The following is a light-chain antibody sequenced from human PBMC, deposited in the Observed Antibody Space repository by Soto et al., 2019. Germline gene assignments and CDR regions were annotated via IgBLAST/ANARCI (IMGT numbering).Light chain of an antibody. CDR3: SSYTSSGTLEV. Sequence: QSVLTQPASVSGSPGQSITISCTGTSSDVGGYNYVSWYQQHPGKAPKLMIFDVSNRPSGVSNRFSGSKSGDTASLTISGLQAEDEADYYCSSYTSSGTLEVFGNRTKVTVL. CDR1: SSDVGGYNY. J-gene: IGLJ1*01. CDR2: DVS. V-gene: IGLV2-14*03.